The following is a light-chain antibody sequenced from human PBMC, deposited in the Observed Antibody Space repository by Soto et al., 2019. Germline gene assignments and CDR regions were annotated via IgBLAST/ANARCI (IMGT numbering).Light chain of an antibody. CDR1: SSDVGNSNG. CDR3: SSYTSSSTYV. CDR2: DVN. J-gene: IGLJ1*01. Sequence: QSALTQPPSVPGSPGQSVAISCTGTSSDVGNSNGVSWYHQPPGTAPKLIIYDVNNRPSGVPDRFSGSKSGNTASLTISGLQAEDEGDYNCSSYTSSSTYVFGTGTKVTVL. V-gene: IGLV2-18*02.